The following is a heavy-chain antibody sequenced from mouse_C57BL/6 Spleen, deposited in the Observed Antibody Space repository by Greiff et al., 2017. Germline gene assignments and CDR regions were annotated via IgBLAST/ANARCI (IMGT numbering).Heavy chain of an antibody. Sequence: VPLQQSGAELVKPGASVKISCKASGYAFSSYWMNWVKQRPGKGLEWIGQIYPGDGDTNYNGKFKGKATLTADKSSSTAYMQLSSLTSEDSAVYFCARGSSYWYFDVWGTGTTVTVSS. D-gene: IGHD1-1*01. V-gene: IGHV1-80*01. CDR1: GYAFSSYW. J-gene: IGHJ1*03. CDR2: IYPGDGDT. CDR3: ARGSSYWYFDV.